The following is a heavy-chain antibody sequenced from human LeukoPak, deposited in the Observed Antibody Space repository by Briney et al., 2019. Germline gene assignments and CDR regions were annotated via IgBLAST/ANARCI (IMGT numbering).Heavy chain of an antibody. V-gene: IGHV4-61*02. CDR3: ARAGGYCSSTSCHDAFDI. J-gene: IGHJ3*02. D-gene: IGHD2-2*01. CDR2: IYPGGST. CDR1: GGSISSSNNY. Sequence: PSETLALTCTVSGGSISSSNNYWNWIRQPAGKGLEWIGRIYPGGSTNYNPSLKSRVTISLDTSGNQFSLKLSSVTATDSAVYYCARAGGYCSSTSCHDAFDIWGQGTMVTVSS.